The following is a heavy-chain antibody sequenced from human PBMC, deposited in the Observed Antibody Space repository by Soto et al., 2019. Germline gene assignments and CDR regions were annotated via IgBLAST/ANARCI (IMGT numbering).Heavy chain of an antibody. D-gene: IGHD1-26*01. CDR1: GFTFSSYA. Sequence: XESLRLSCAASGFTFSSYAMSWVRQAPGKGLEWVSAISGSGGSTYYADSVKGRFTISRDNSKNTLYLQMNSLRAEDTAVYYCAKDRESYWGYHYYGMDVWGQGTTVTVSS. V-gene: IGHV3-23*01. J-gene: IGHJ6*02. CDR3: AKDRESYWGYHYYGMDV. CDR2: ISGSGGST.